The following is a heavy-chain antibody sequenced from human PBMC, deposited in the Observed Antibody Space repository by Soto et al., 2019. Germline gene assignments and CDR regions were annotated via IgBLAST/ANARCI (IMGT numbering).Heavy chain of an antibody. Sequence: SVKVSCKASGGTFSSYAISLVRQAPGQGLEWMGGIIPIFGTANYAQKFQGRVTITADESTSTAYMELSSLRSEDTAVYYCARDPGYNSGAPPYFDYWGQGTLVTVSS. CDR3: ARDPGYNSGAPPYFDY. CDR2: IIPIFGTA. D-gene: IGHD5-12*01. V-gene: IGHV1-69*13. J-gene: IGHJ4*02. CDR1: GGTFSSYA.